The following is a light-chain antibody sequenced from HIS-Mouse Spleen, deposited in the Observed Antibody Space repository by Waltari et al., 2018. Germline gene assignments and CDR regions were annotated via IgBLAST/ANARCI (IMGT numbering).Light chain of an antibody. V-gene: IGLV1-51*01. CDR3: GTWDSSLSAWV. CDR1: SSNIGNNY. J-gene: IGLJ3*02. CDR2: DKN. Sequence: QSVLTQPPSVSAAPGQKVTISCSGSSSNIGNNYVSWYQQLPGTAPKLLIYDKNTRPSGIPDRLSGSKSGTSATLGSTGLQTGDEADYYCGTWDSSLSAWVFGGGTKLTVL.